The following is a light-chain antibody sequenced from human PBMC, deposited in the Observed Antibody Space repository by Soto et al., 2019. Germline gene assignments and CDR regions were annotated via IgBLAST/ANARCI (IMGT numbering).Light chain of an antibody. CDR1: SSDVGGYNY. Sequence: SVLTRPASVSGSPGQSITISCTGTSSDVGGYNYVSWYQQHPGKAPKLIIYEVSNRPSGVSNRFSGSKSGNTASLTISGLQAEDEADYYCSSYTSSSTPYVFGTGTKVTVL. V-gene: IGLV2-14*01. CDR2: EVS. CDR3: SSYTSSSTPYV. J-gene: IGLJ1*01.